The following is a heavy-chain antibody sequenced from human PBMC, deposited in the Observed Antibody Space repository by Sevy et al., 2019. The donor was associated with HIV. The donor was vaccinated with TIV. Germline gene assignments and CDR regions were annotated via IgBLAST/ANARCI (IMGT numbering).Heavy chain of an antibody. D-gene: IGHD3-22*01. J-gene: IGHJ3*01. Sequence: GGSLRLSCAASGFDFSTYDMHWVRQAPGNGLEWVAFISFDGSDKWYVDSVKGRFTISRDNSKNTLYVQMNTLRDEDTAVYYCAKRERSYYDSSGNYDAFDVSGQRTSVTVSS. CDR1: GFDFSTYD. V-gene: IGHV3-33*03. CDR2: ISFDGSDK. CDR3: AKRERSYYDSSGNYDAFDV.